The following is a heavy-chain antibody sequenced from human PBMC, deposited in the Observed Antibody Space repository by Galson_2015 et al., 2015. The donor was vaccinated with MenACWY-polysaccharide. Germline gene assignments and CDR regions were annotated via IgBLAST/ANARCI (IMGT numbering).Heavy chain of an antibody. Sequence: SLRLSCAASGFTFSSYGMHWVRQAPGKGLEWVAVISYDGGTKYYADSVKGRFTISRDDSKNTLYLQMNSLKTEDTAVYYCTTEARFWGWLGDWWGPGGRGPRV. D-gene: IGHD3-3*01. V-gene: IGHV3-30*03. CDR1: GFTFSSYG. CDR3: TTEARFWGWLGDWWGP. CDR2: ISYDGGTK. J-gene: IGHJ2*01.